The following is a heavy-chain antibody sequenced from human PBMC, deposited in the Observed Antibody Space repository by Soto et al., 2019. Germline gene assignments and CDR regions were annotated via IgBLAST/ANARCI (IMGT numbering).Heavy chain of an antibody. CDR2: INAGNGNT. D-gene: IGHD6-25*01. V-gene: IGHV1-3*01. Sequence: ASVQVSCKASGSTFTSYAMHWVRQAPGQRLEWMGWINAGNGNTKYSQKFQGRVTITRDTSASTAYMELSSLRSEDTAVYYCARDLGGYVDWFDPWGQGTLVTVSS. CDR3: ARDLGGYVDWFDP. CDR1: GSTFTSYA. J-gene: IGHJ5*02.